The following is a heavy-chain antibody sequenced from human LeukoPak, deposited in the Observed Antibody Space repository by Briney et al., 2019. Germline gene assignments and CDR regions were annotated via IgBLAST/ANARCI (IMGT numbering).Heavy chain of an antibody. V-gene: IGHV3-23*01. CDR1: GFTFSSHI. CDR3: AKRAVGNYFYVDF. J-gene: IGHJ4*02. CDR2: ISLIGGDT. Sequence: GGAQTLSCAPSGFTFSSHIMVWVRQPPGKGREWVSSISLIGGDTYYAAPVKGRITITRDNPKNTLYLEVNSLRAGETAIYYCAKRAVGNYFYVDFWGQGTLVTVSS. D-gene: IGHD1-26*01.